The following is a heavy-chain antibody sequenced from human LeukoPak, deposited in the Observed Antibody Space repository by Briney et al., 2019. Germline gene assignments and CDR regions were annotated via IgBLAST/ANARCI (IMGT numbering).Heavy chain of an antibody. CDR3: ARVRRTFYYYMDV. Sequence: SETLSLTCTVSGYSISSGYYWGWIRQPPGKGLEWIGNIFHSGSTYYNPSLKGRVTISLDTSKNRFSLKLSSVTAADTAVYYCARVRRTFYYYMDVWGKGTTVTVSS. J-gene: IGHJ6*03. CDR1: GYSISSGYY. CDR2: IFHSGST. D-gene: IGHD1-14*01. V-gene: IGHV4-38-2*02.